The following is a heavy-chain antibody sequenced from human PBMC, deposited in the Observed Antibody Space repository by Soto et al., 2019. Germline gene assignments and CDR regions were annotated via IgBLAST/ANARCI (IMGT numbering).Heavy chain of an antibody. Sequence: EVQLVESGGGLVQPGGSLRLACAASGFTFRSYSMNWVRQAPGKGLEWVSYISSSSSTIYYADSVKGRFTISRDNAKNSLYLKMNSLRDEDTAVYYCAREMAMMTFGYWGQGTLVTVSS. CDR3: AREMAMMTFGY. J-gene: IGHJ4*02. D-gene: IGHD2-8*01. CDR2: ISSSSSTI. V-gene: IGHV3-48*02. CDR1: GFTFRSYS.